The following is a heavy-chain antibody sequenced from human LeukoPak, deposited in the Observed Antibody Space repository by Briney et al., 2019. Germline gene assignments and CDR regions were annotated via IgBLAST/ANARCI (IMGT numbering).Heavy chain of an antibody. Sequence: ASVKVSCKASGYTFTSYYMHWVRQAPGQGLEWMGIINPSGGSTSYAQKFQGRVTMTTDTSTSTAYMELRSLRSDDTAVYYCARGGSGSYYRVNWFDPWGQGTLVTVS. V-gene: IGHV1-46*01. CDR2: INPSGGST. D-gene: IGHD1-26*01. J-gene: IGHJ5*02. CDR3: ARGGSGSYYRVNWFDP. CDR1: GYTFTSYY.